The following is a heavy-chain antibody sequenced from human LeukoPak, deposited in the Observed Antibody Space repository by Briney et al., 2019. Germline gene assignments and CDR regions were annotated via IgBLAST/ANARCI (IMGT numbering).Heavy chain of an antibody. CDR2: ISSRGTTT. CDR1: GFTFRDYY. J-gene: IGHJ4*02. CDR3: ARDRGSNNYFDQ. D-gene: IGHD2-2*01. V-gene: IGHV3-11*01. Sequence: GGSLGLSCLASGFTFRDYYMTWIRQAPGKGLEWISFISSRGTTTDYADSVKGRFTISRDNANSTLFLQMNSLRAEDTAVYYCARDRGSNNYFDQWGQGTLVTVSS.